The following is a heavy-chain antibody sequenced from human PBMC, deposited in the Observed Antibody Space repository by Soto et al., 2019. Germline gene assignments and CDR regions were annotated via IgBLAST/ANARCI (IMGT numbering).Heavy chain of an antibody. CDR1: GFTFSNYA. J-gene: IGHJ5*02. D-gene: IGHD6-6*01. CDR3: AREASVAALNWFDP. V-gene: IGHV3-30-3*01. Sequence: PGGSLRLSCAGSGFTFSNYAVNWVRQAPGKGLEWVAVILYDGSVQHYADSVKGRLTVSRDHSKNTVYLQMNSLTPEDTATFYCAREASVAALNWFDPWGQGTLVTVSS. CDR2: ILYDGSVQ.